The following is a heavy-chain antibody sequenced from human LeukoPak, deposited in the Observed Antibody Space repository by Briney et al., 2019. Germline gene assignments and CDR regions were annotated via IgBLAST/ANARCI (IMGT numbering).Heavy chain of an antibody. V-gene: IGHV3-48*03. CDR3: ARLTVTTKDAFDI. CDR2: IGSSDTTV. D-gene: IGHD4-17*01. CDR1: GFTFSSSE. Sequence: GGSLRLSCAASGFTFSSSEMNWVRQAPGKGLEWVSYIGSSDTTVHCADSVEGRSTISRDNAKNSLYLQMNSLRAEDTAIYYCARLTVTTKDAFDIWGQGTMVIVSS. J-gene: IGHJ3*02.